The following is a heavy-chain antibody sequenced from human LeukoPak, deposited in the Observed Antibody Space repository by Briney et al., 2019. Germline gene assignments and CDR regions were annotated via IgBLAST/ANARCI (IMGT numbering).Heavy chain of an antibody. Sequence: GGSLRLSCAASGFTFSSYAMNWVRQAPGKGLEWVSTISNSGESTYYADSVKGRFTISRDNAKNSLYLQMNSLRAEDTAVYFCARDRWGYSYGGDWGQGTLVTVSS. CDR2: ISNSGEST. CDR3: ARDRWGYSYGGD. CDR1: GFTFSSYA. D-gene: IGHD5-18*01. V-gene: IGHV3-23*01. J-gene: IGHJ4*02.